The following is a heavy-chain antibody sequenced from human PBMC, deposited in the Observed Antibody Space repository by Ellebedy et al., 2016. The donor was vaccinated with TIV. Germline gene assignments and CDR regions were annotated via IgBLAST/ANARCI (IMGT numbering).Heavy chain of an antibody. J-gene: IGHJ4*02. Sequence: PGGSLRLSCVASGLTFSDHYMDWVRQAPGKGLEWLGRIGNKPNTFTTQYAASVKGRFTISRDDSKNSRYLQMNTLKTEDTAICYCARIGYSAAEFDFWGQGTLVTVSS. V-gene: IGHV3-72*01. CDR2: IGNKPNTFTT. CDR3: ARIGYSAAEFDF. CDR1: GLTFSDHY. D-gene: IGHD1-26*01.